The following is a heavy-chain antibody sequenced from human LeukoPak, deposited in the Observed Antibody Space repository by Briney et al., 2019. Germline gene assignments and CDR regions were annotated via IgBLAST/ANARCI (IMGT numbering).Heavy chain of an antibody. D-gene: IGHD6-19*01. Sequence: GGSLRLSCAASGFTFSSYGMRWVRQAPGKGLQWVAFIRYDGSNKYYADSVKGRFTISRDNSKNTLYLQMNSLRAEDTAVYYCAKVSYSSGWYRNWFDPWGQGTLVTVSS. J-gene: IGHJ5*02. CDR2: IRYDGSNK. V-gene: IGHV3-30*02. CDR3: AKVSYSSGWYRNWFDP. CDR1: GFTFSSYG.